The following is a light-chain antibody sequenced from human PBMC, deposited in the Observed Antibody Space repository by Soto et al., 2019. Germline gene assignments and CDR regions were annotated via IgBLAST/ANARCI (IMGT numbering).Light chain of an antibody. J-gene: IGKJ4*01. CDR2: DAS. CDR3: QPRLNWPLT. CDR1: QSVSSF. Sequence: EIVLTQSPATLSLSPGERATLSCRASQSVSSFFVWYQQKRGQAPRLLIYDASKRATGIPARCSGSGSGPDFTLTISSLEPEDFAVYYCQPRLNWPLTLGGGTTVEIK. V-gene: IGKV3-11*01.